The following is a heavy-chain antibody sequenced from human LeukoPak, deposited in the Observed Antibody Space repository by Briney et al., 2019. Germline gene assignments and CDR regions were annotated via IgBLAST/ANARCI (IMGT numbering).Heavy chain of an antibody. CDR2: ISGSGGDT. CDR1: GFTYRSYA. D-gene: IGHD6-19*01. J-gene: IGHJ4*02. CDR3: AKTTAGYSSGRYPGWPIDY. Sequence: GGSLRLSCAASGFTYRSYAIYWVRQAPGKGLEWVSGISGSGGDTYFADSVRGRFTISRDNSKNTVFLQMDSLRAEDTAVYYCAKTTAGYSSGRYPGWPIDYWGQGTLVSVSS. V-gene: IGHV3-23*01.